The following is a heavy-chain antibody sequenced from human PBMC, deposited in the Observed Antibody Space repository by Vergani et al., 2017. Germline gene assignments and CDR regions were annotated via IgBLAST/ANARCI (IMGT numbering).Heavy chain of an antibody. J-gene: IGHJ4*02. CDR3: AHAILEELISTMIVVVITPTFDY. D-gene: IGHD3-22*01. CDR2: IYLNDAK. V-gene: IGHV2-5*01. Sequence: QITLKESGPTLVKPTQTLTLTCTFSGFSLSTSGVGVGWIRQPPGKALEWLALIYLNDAKRYSPSLKSRLTITKDTSKNQVVRTMTNMDPGDTSTYYCAHAILEELISTMIVVVITPTFDYWGQGTLVTVSS. CDR1: GFSLSTSGVG.